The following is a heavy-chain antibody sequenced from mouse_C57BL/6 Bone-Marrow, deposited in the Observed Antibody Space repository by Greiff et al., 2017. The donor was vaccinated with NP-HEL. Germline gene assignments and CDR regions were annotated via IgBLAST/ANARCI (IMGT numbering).Heavy chain of an antibody. J-gene: IGHJ1*03. CDR2: ISDGGSYT. Sequence: EVKLVDSGGGLVKPGGSLKLSCAASGFTFSSYAMSWVRQTPEKRLEWVATISDGGSYTYYPDNVKGRFTISRDNAKNNLYLQMSHLKSEDTAMYYCARGYGSSYWYFDVWGTGTTVTVSS. D-gene: IGHD1-1*01. V-gene: IGHV5-4*03. CDR3: ARGYGSSYWYFDV. CDR1: GFTFSSYA.